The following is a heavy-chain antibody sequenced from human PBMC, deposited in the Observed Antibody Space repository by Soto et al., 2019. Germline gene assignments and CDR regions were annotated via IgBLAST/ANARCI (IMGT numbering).Heavy chain of an antibody. D-gene: IGHD3-10*01. Sequence: SVKVSCKASGGTFSSYAISWVRQAPGQGLEWMGGIIPIFGTADYAQKFQGRVTITADESTSTAYMELSSLRSEDTAVYYCARDTVTMVRGNPDSFPGAWGQGTLVTVSS. J-gene: IGHJ5*02. CDR2: IIPIFGTA. CDR1: GGTFSSYA. V-gene: IGHV1-69*13. CDR3: ARDTVTMVRGNPDSFPGA.